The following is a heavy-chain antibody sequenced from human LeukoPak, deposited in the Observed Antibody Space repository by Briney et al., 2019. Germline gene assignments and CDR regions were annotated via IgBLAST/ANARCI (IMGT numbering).Heavy chain of an antibody. J-gene: IGHJ5*02. V-gene: IGHV4-4*07. CDR1: GGSFSGYY. Sequence: SETLSLTCAVYGGSFSGYYWSWIRQPAGKGLEWIGRIYTSGSTNYNPSLKSRVTMSVDTSKNQFSLKLSSVTAADRAVYYCARELSRHQGWFDPWGQGTLVTVSS. D-gene: IGHD5/OR15-5a*01. CDR2: IYTSGST. CDR3: ARELSRHQGWFDP.